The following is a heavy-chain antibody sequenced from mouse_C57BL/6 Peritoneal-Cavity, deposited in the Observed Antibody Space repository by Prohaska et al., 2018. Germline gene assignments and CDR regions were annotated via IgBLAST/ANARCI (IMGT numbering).Heavy chain of an antibody. CDR2: ILPGSGST. Sequence: KLSYKATGYTFTSYWIEWVQQRPGHGLEWIGAILPGSGSTNYNEKFKGKATFTADTSSNTAYRQLSSLTTEDSASYYCARGTTVPDFDYWGQGTTLTVSS. CDR3: ARGTTVPDFDY. CDR1: GYTFTSYW. V-gene: IGHV1-9*01. J-gene: IGHJ2*01. D-gene: IGHD1-1*01.